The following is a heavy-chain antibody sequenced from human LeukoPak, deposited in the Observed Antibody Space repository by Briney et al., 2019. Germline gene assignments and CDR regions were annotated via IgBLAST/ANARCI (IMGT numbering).Heavy chain of an antibody. CDR3: ARGSPTMVNAFDI. D-gene: IGHD3-10*01. CDR1: GFTVSSSY. Sequence: PGRSLRLSCAASGFTVSSSYMSWVRQAPGKGLEWVSVFYTGGSTYYADSVKGRFTISRDNSKNTLYLQMNSLRAEDTAVYYCARGSPTMVNAFDIWGQGTIVSVSS. CDR2: FYTGGST. V-gene: IGHV3-53*01. J-gene: IGHJ3*02.